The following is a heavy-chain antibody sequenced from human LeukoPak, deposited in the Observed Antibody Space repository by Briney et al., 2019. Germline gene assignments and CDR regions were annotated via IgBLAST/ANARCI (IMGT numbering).Heavy chain of an antibody. V-gene: IGHV3-43D*04. J-gene: IGHJ4*02. Sequence: GGSLRLSCTASGFTFDDYAMHWVRQAPGKSLEWVSFISWDGGSTYYADSVKGRFTISRDNRKNSLYLQMNSLRAEDTALYYCAKDTGGSRSLPSYYFDYWGQGTLVTVSS. D-gene: IGHD3-10*01. CDR3: AKDTGGSRSLPSYYFDY. CDR2: ISWDGGST. CDR1: GFTFDDYA.